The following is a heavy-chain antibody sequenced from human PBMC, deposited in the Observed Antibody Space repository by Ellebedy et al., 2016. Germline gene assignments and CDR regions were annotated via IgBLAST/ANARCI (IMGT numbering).Heavy chain of an antibody. Sequence: GGSLRLXXAASGFTFSSYWMHWVRQAPGKGLVRVSRINSDGSTTNYADSVKGRFTISRDNAKNTLYLQMNSLRAEDTAVYYCARDLGSITVWGQGTLVTVSS. V-gene: IGHV3-74*01. CDR2: INSDGSTT. D-gene: IGHD6-19*01. CDR1: GFTFSSYW. J-gene: IGHJ4*02. CDR3: ARDLGSITV.